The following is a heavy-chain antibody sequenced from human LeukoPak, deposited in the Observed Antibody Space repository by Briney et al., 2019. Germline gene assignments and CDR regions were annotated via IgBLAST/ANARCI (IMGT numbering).Heavy chain of an antibody. Sequence: GRSLRLSCAASGFTFDDYAMHWVRQAPGKGLEWVSGISWNSGSIGYADSVKGRFTISRDNAKHSLYLQMNSLRAEDTALYYCAKPIYGSGRDYYGMDVWGQGTTVTVSS. CDR3: AKPIYGSGRDYYGMDV. J-gene: IGHJ6*02. V-gene: IGHV3-9*01. D-gene: IGHD3-10*01. CDR1: GFTFDDYA. CDR2: ISWNSGSI.